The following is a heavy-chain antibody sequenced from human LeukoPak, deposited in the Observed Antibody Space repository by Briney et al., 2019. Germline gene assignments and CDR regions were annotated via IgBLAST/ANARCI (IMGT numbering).Heavy chain of an antibody. CDR3: ARGGGLDV. CDR2: INHNGNVN. J-gene: IGHJ6*02. D-gene: IGHD3-16*01. V-gene: IGHV3-7*03. Sequence: GGSLRLSCVASGLTVSSNYMNWARQAPGKGLEWVASINHNGNVNYYVDSVKGRFTISRDNAKNSLYLQMSNLRAEDTAVYFCARGGGLDVWGQGATVTVSS. CDR1: GLTVSSNY.